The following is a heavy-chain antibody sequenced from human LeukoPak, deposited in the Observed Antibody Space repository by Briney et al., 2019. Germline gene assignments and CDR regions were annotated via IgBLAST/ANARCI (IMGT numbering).Heavy chain of an antibody. CDR3: ARDDPSYSSGFDY. V-gene: IGHV4-59*01. D-gene: IGHD6-19*01. CDR1: GGSISSYY. CDR2: IYYSGST. Sequence: PSETLSLTCTVSGGSISSYYWSWIRQPPGKGLEWIGYIYYSGSTNYNPSLKSQVTISVDTSKNQFSLKLSSVTAADTAVYYCARDDPSYSSGFDYWGQGTLVTVSS. J-gene: IGHJ4*02.